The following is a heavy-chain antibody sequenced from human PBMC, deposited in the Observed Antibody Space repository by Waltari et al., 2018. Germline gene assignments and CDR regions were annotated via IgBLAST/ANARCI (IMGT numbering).Heavy chain of an antibody. CDR3: ARGSKRGYCSSTSCRAFDP. V-gene: IGHV4-34*01. CDR2: INHSGST. J-gene: IGHJ5*02. D-gene: IGHD2-2*01. CDR1: GGSFSGYY. Sequence: QVQLQQWGAGLLKPSETLSLTCAGYGGSFSGYYWSWIRQPPGNGLEWIGEINHSGSTNYNPSLKSRVTISVDTSKNQFSLKLSSVTAADTAVYYCARGSKRGYCSSTSCRAFDPWGQGTLVTVSS.